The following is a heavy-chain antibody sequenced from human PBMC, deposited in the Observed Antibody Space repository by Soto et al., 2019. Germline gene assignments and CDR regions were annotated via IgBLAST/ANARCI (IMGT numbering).Heavy chain of an antibody. CDR2: IYPGDSDT. J-gene: IGHJ6*02. CDR1: GYSFTSYW. CDR3: ARDSYYDSSGYFPPNYGMDV. Sequence: PGASLKISCKGSGYSFTSYWIGWVRQMPGKGLEWMGIIYPGDSDTRYSPSFQGQVTISADKSISTAYLQWSSLKASDTAMYYCARDSYYDSSGYFPPNYGMDVWGQGTTVTVSS. V-gene: IGHV5-51*01. D-gene: IGHD3-22*01.